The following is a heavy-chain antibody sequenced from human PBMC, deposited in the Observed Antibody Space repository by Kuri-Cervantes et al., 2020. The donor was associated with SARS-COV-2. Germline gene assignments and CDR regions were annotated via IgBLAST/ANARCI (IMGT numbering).Heavy chain of an antibody. CDR3: VRDGDHWNFDY. CDR1: GFTFSDYA. D-gene: IGHD1-1*01. J-gene: IGHJ4*02. V-gene: IGHV3-30*07. CDR2: ISYDGGNK. Sequence: LSLTCAASGFTFSDYAMHWVRQAPGKGLQWLAVISYDGGNKYYADSVKGRFTLSRDNAKNMLFLQMNSLRAEDTAVYYCVRDGDHWNFDYWGQGTLVTVSS.